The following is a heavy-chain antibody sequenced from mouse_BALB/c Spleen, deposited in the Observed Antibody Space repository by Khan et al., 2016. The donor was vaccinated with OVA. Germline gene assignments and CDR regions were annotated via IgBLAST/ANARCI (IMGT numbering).Heavy chain of an antibody. D-gene: IGHD2-1*01. J-gene: IGHJ3*01. CDR3: VRRGYGNFWFAY. V-gene: IGHV14-1*02. CDR1: GFNIKDYY. Sequence: VRLQRSGAELVRPGALVKLSCKASGFNIKDYYMNWVKQRPEQGLEWIGWIDPENGNTIYDPKFQGKASIATDTSSNTVYLQLSSLTSEDTAVYYCVRRGYGNFWFAYWGQGTLVTVSA. CDR2: IDPENGNT.